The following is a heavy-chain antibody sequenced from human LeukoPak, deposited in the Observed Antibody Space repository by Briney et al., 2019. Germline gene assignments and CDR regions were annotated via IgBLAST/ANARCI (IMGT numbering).Heavy chain of an antibody. D-gene: IGHD1-26*01. V-gene: IGHV3-53*01. CDR3: ARSRYSGSYPPDY. Sequence: GGSLRLSRAASGFTVSSNYMSWIRQAPGKGLDWVSVIYSGGSTYYADSVKGRFTTSRDNSKNTLYLQMNSLRAEDTAVYYCARSRYSGSYPPDYWGQGTLVTVSS. CDR1: GFTVSSNY. CDR2: IYSGGST. J-gene: IGHJ4*02.